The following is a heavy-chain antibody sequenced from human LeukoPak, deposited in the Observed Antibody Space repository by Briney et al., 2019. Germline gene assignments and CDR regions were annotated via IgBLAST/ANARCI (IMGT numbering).Heavy chain of an antibody. V-gene: IGHV5-51*01. CDR3: ARFQGGYNYCYFDY. CDR2: IYPGDSDT. CDR1: GYSFSTYW. J-gene: IGHJ4*02. D-gene: IGHD5-24*01. Sequence: GEALKISCNGSGYSFSTYWIGWVRQMPGKGLEWMGIIYPGDSDTRYSPSFQGQVTISADKSLSTAYLQWSSLKASDTAIYYCARFQGGYNYCYFDYWGQGTLVTVSS.